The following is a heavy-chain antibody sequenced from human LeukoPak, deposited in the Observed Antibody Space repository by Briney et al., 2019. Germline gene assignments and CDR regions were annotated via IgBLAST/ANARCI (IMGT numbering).Heavy chain of an antibody. CDR3: ARQNCGGDCYFDY. Sequence: VKVSCKASGYTFTGYYMHWVRLAPGQGLEWMGWINPNSGGTNYAQKFQGRVTMTRDTSISTAYMELSRLRSDDTAVYYCARQNCGGDCYFDYWGQGTLVTVSS. CDR2: INPNSGGT. CDR1: GYTFTGYY. J-gene: IGHJ4*02. D-gene: IGHD2-21*01. V-gene: IGHV1-2*02.